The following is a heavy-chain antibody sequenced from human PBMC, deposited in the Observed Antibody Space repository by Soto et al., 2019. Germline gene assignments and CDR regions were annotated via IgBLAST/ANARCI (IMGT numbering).Heavy chain of an antibody. J-gene: IGHJ6*02. D-gene: IGHD1-1*01. Sequence: WTWIRQHPGKGLEWVGNIYYSGSTSYNPSLKGRLSISVDTSRNQFSLSLNSVTAADTAVYYCARLKRGHGFPPSNYYGLDVWGQGTTVTVSS. CDR2: IYYSGST. V-gene: IGHV4-31*02. CDR3: ARLKRGHGFPPSNYYGLDV.